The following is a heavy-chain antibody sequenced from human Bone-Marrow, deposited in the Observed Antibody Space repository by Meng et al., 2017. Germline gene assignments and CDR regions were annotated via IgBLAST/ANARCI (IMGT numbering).Heavy chain of an antibody. CDR1: GGSFSGYY. V-gene: IGHV4-34*01. D-gene: IGHD2-21*02. Sequence: GSLRLSCAVYGGSFSGYYWSWIRQPPGKGLEWIGEINHSGSTNYNPSLKSRVTISVDTSKNQFSLKLSSVTAADTAVYYCARDVGCGGDCYGGYWGQGTLVTVSS. CDR2: INHSGST. CDR3: ARDVGCGGDCYGGY. J-gene: IGHJ4*02.